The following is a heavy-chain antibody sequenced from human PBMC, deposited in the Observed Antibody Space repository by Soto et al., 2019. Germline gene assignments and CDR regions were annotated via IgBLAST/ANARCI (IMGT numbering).Heavy chain of an antibody. CDR3: AKDGSWGDHYYFDN. CDR1: GFMFSSYV. CDR2: ISGSGGST. Sequence: EVQLLESGGGLVRPGGSLRLSCRVSGFMFSSYVMTWVRQVPGKGLEWVSSISGSGGSTYYSDSVRGRFTISRDNSKKVLYLEMNRLKGDDTAVYFCAKDGSWGDHYYFDNWGQGTLVTVSS. D-gene: IGHD2-21*02. V-gene: IGHV3-23*01. J-gene: IGHJ4*02.